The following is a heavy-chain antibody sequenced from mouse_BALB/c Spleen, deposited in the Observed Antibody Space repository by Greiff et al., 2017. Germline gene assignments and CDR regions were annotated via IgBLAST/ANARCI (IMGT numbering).Heavy chain of an antibody. CDR2: ISSGSSTI. CDR1: GFTFSSFG. D-gene: IGHD2-1*01. Sequence: EVKVVESGGGLVQPGGSRKLSCAASGFTFSSFGMHWVRQAPEKGLEWVAYISSGSSTIYYADTVKGRFTISRDNPKNTLFLQMTSLRSEDTAMYYCARFYGNYGAYFDDGGQGTTLTVSS. CDR3: ARFYGNYGAYFDD. J-gene: IGHJ2*01. V-gene: IGHV5-17*02.